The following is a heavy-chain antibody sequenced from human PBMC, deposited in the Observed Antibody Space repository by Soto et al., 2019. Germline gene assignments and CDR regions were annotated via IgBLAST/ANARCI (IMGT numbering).Heavy chain of an antibody. V-gene: IGHV3-53*01. CDR2: IYTGGNT. D-gene: IGHD6-19*01. J-gene: IGHJ4*02. CDR3: AKSGWYGDFDY. Sequence: PGGSLRLSCAASGFTVSSNYMSWVRQAPGKGLEWVSVIYTGGNTNYADSVKGRFTISRDNSKNTLYLQMNSLRVEDTAVYYCAKSGWYGDFDYWGQGTLVTVSS. CDR1: GFTVSSNY.